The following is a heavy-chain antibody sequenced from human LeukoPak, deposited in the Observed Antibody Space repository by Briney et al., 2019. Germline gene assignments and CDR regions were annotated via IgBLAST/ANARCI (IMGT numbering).Heavy chain of an antibody. CDR1: GFTFSSYA. J-gene: IGHJ4*02. Sequence: PGGSLRLSCAASGFTFSSYAMSWVRQAPGKGLEWVSAISGSGGSTYYADSVKGRFTISRDNSKNTLYLQMNSLRAEDTSVYYCAKSTIFGVVIIPGGSGFGYWGQGTLVTVSS. V-gene: IGHV3-23*01. CDR3: AKSTIFGVVIIPGGSGFGY. CDR2: ISGSGGST. D-gene: IGHD3-3*01.